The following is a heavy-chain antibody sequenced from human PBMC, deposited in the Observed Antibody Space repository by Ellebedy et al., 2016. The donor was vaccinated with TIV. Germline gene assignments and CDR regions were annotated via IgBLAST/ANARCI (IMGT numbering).Heavy chain of an antibody. CDR3: ARRPRRYGEFDY. CDR1: GGSISSYY. J-gene: IGHJ4*02. CDR2: IYYSGST. Sequence: SETLSLTXTVSGGSISSYYWSWIRQPPGKGLEWIGYIYYSGSTNYNPSLKSRVTISVDTSKNQFSLKLSSVTAADTAVYYCARRPRRYGEFDYWGQGTLVTVSS. V-gene: IGHV4-59*01. D-gene: IGHD3-10*01.